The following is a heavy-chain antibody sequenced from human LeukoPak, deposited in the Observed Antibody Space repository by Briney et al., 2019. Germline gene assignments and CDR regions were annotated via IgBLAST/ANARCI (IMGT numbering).Heavy chain of an antibody. Sequence: SETLSLTCTVSGGSISSSSYYWGWTRQPPGKGLEWIGSIYYSGSTYYNPSLRSRVTISVDTSKNQFSLKLSSVTAADTAVYYCARQNLRYYYGSGSHYDYRGQGTLVTVSS. J-gene: IGHJ4*02. CDR2: IYYSGST. D-gene: IGHD3-10*01. V-gene: IGHV4-39*01. CDR3: ARQNLRYYYGSGSHYDY. CDR1: GGSISSSSYY.